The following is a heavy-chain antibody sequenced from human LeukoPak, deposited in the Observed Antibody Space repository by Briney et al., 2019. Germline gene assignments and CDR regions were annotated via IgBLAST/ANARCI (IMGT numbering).Heavy chain of an antibody. CDR3: ARVLGIAVAGPLDY. V-gene: IGHV3-48*03. CDR2: ISSGGTYI. Sequence: GGSLRLSCAASGFTFSSYEMNWVRQAPGKGLEWVSHISSGGTYIYYADSVTGRFTISRDNAKNSLYLQMDSLRVEDTAVYYCARVLGIAVAGPLDYWGQGSLLSASS. J-gene: IGHJ4*02. CDR1: GFTFSSYE. D-gene: IGHD6-19*01.